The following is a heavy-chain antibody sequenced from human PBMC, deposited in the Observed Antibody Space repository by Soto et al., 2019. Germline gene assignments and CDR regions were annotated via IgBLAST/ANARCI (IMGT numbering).Heavy chain of an antibody. CDR1: GFSFSDYA. CDR2: ISGSGGST. D-gene: IGHD2-8*01. CDR3: AKGRYCTNGVCYNIVYWFDP. J-gene: IGHJ5*02. Sequence: GGSLRLSCAASGFSFSDYAMSWVRQAPGKGLEWVSVISGSGGSTYYADSVKGRFTISRDNSKNTLYLQMNSLRAEDTAVYYCAKGRYCTNGVCYNIVYWFDPWGQGTLVTVSS. V-gene: IGHV3-23*01.